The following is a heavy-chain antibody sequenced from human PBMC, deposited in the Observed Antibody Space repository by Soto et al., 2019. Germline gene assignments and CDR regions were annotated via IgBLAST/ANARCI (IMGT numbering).Heavy chain of an antibody. J-gene: IGHJ1*01. V-gene: IGHV3-66*01. Sequence: EVQLVESGGGLVQPGESLRLSCAASGFTVSSNYMSWVRQAPGKGLEWVSVLYSGGSTYYADSVKGRFTISRDNSKNTLYLQMNSLRAEDTAVYYCARDMVRGLYPEYFQHWGQGTLVTVSS. CDR3: ARDMVRGLYPEYFQH. CDR2: LYSGGST. CDR1: GFTVSSNY. D-gene: IGHD3-10*01.